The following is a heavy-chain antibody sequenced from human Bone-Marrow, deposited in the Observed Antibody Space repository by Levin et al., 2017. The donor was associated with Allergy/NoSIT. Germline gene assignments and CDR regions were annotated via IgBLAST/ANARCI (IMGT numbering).Heavy chain of an antibody. CDR2: MNPNSGNT. D-gene: IGHD3-10*01. CDR1: GYTFTSYD. V-gene: IGHV1-8*01. CDR3: AGRGSGTPFDYYYGMDV. J-gene: IGHJ6*02. Sequence: GGSLRLSCKASGYTFTSYDINWVRQATGQGLEWMGWMNPNSGNTGYAQKFQGRVTMTRNTSISTAYMELSSLRSEDTAVYYCAGRGSGTPFDYYYGMDVWGQGTTVTVSS.